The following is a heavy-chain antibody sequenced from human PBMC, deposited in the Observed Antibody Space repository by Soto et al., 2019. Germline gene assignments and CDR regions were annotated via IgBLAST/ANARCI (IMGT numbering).Heavy chain of an antibody. D-gene: IGHD3-10*01. CDR3: ARESYHGSGATVVAY. V-gene: IGHV4-59*01. CDR2: IYYSGTT. Sequence: QVQLQESGPGLVKSSETLSLTCTVSGGSISGYYWSWIRQPPGKGLEWIGYIYYSGTTSYNPSLYSRVTMSVDTSKNQFSLKVNSVTAADTAVSYCARESYHGSGATVVAYWGKGTLVTVSS. CDR1: GGSISGYY. J-gene: IGHJ4*02.